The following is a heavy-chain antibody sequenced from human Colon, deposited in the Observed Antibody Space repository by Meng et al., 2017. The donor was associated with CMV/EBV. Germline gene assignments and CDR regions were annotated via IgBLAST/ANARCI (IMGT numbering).Heavy chain of an antibody. D-gene: IGHD3-10*01. CDR1: GESIKNYY. CDR3: ARAGARGVPVDL. CDR2: IHYSGGT. V-gene: IGHV4-4*07. Sequence: QGQLQEAGPRLVQPSETLSLPCTVSGESIKNYYWTWLRQPAGKGLEWLGRIHYSGGTDDNPSLKSRVTLSIDTSKNQLSLKIYSVTAADTAVYYCARAGARGVPVDLWGQGTLVTVSS. J-gene: IGHJ4*02.